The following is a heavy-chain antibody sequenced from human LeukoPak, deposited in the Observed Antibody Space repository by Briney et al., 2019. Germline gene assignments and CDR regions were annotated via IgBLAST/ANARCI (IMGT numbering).Heavy chain of an antibody. CDR2: INHSGTT. J-gene: IGHJ6*02. D-gene: IGHD3-16*02. Sequence: SETLSLTCADYGGSFSDYYWSWIRQPPGKGLEWIGEINHSGTTNYNPSLKSRVTISVDTSKNQFSLKLSSVTAADTAVYYCARANCHYDHVWGSYRSYGMDVWGQGTTVTVSS. CDR3: ARANCHYDHVWGSYRSYGMDV. V-gene: IGHV4-34*01. CDR1: GGSFSDYY.